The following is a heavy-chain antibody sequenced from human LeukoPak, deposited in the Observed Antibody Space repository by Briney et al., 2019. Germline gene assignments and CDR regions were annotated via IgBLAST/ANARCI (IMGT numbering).Heavy chain of an antibody. CDR3: ARDRYCSGGSCYYGWFDP. D-gene: IGHD2-15*01. V-gene: IGHV1-18*01. CDR1: GYTFTSYG. Sequence: GASVKVSCKASGYTFTSYGISWVRQAPGQGLEWMGWISAYNGNTNYAQKLQGRVTTTTDTSTSTAYMELRSLRSDDTAVYYCARDRYCSGGSCYYGWFDPWGQGTLVTVSS. J-gene: IGHJ5*02. CDR2: ISAYNGNT.